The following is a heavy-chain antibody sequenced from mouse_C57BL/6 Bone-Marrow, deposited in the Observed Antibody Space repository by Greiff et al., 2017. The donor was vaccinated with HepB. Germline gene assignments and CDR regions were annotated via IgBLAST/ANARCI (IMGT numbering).Heavy chain of an antibody. CDR1: GFTFSSYA. CDR2: ISDGGSYT. V-gene: IGHV5-4*01. CDR3: ERVITTVVATRTWFAD. Sequence: EVQVVESGGGLVKPGGSLKLSCAASGFTFSSYAMSWVRQTPEKRLEWVATISDGGSYTYYPDNVKGRFTISRDNAKNNLYLQMSHLKSEDTDMYYCERVITTVVATRTWFADWGQGTLVTVSA. D-gene: IGHD1-1*01. J-gene: IGHJ3*01.